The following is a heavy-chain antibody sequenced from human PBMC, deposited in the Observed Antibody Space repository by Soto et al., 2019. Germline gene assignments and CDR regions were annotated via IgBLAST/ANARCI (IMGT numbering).Heavy chain of an antibody. V-gene: IGHV4-38-2*01. CDR1: GYSISSGFY. J-gene: IGHJ4*02. D-gene: IGHD5-12*01. CDR3: ARQGTVVTNSPGY. Sequence: PSETLSLTCAVSGYSISSGFYWGWIRQPPGKGLEWIGSIFHSGNTYYNSSLKSRVTISVDTSKNQFSLRLSSVTAADTAVYFCARQGTVVTNSPGYWGQGTLVTVSS. CDR2: IFHSGNT.